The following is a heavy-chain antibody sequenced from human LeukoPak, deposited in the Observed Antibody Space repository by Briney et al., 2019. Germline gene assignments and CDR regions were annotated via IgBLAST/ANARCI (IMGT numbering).Heavy chain of an antibody. CDR2: INHSGST. V-gene: IGHV4-34*01. CDR3: ARGRGSSSWYEILGY. J-gene: IGHJ4*02. Sequence: SETLSLTCAVYGESFSGYYWSWIRQPPGKGLEWIGEINHSGSTNYNPSLKSRVTISVDTSKNQFSLKLSSVTAADTAVYYCARGRGSSSWYEILGYWGQGTLVTVSS. CDR1: GESFSGYY. D-gene: IGHD6-13*01.